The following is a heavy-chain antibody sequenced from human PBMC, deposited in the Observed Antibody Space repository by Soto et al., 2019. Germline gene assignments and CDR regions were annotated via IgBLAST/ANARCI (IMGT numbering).Heavy chain of an antibody. CDR3: GRLEGLATISYYFDY. CDR2: DYYSGCT. J-gene: IGHJ4*02. Sequence: QLQLQESGPGLVKPSETLSLTCTVSGGSVSSSSYYWGWVRQPPGKWLEWIGSDYYSGCTYYNPSLEIRVTISVDKSKNQFSLKMMSLSAADTAVYYCGRLEGLATISYYFDYWGQGALVTVSS. CDR1: GGSVSSSSYY. D-gene: IGHD3-9*01. V-gene: IGHV4-39*01.